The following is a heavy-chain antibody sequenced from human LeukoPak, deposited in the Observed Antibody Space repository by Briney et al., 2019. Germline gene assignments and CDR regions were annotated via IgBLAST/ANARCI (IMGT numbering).Heavy chain of an antibody. D-gene: IGHD6-6*01. J-gene: IGHJ4*02. Sequence: GGSMRPSSAAYGFTSSNYATSWDRQAQEEVRGWVSAISGSGGSTYYPDSVKGQFTISRDNSKNTLWLHMNSLRVEDTAVYYCARGLYSSSPWGQGTLGTVSS. CDR1: GFTSSNYA. V-gene: IGHV3-23*01. CDR3: ARGLYSSSP. CDR2: ISGSGGST.